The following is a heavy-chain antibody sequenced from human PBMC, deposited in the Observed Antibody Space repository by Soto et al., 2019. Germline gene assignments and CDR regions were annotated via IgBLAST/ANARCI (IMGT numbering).Heavy chain of an antibody. CDR3: ARDIESVTAKHFFFYYAMDV. CDR1: GFTFSNYG. D-gene: IGHD2-8*01. J-gene: IGHJ6*02. Sequence: ASVKVSCKASGFTFSNYGLNWVRQAPGQGLEWMGWVSANNGHTNYAQNLQGRVSMTTDTSTSTAYMELRGLRFDDTAVYYCARDIESVTAKHFFFYYAMDVWGQGTTVTVSS. V-gene: IGHV1-18*01. CDR2: VSANNGHT.